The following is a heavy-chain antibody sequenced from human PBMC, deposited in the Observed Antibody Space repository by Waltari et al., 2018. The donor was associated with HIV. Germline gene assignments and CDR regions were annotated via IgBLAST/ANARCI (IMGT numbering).Heavy chain of an antibody. CDR2: CGGGSDRK. CDR3: AIQYSPLHDYYYGMDV. V-gene: IGHV3-23*01. CDR1: GSICAHYG. Sequence: EVHLLESGGGLVQLGGCLRLSCVVSGSICAHYGMSSVRQPPGKWLEWLSGCGGGSDRKHYADSLKGRFTISRDNSRNTLYQPMNNLRAEDTAVYYCAIQYSPLHDYYYGMDVWGQGTTVTVSS. J-gene: IGHJ6*02. D-gene: IGHD1-26*01.